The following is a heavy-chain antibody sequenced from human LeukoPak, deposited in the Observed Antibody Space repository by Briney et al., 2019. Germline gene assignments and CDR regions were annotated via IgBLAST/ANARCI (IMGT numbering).Heavy chain of an antibody. J-gene: IGHJ6*03. V-gene: IGHV1-2*02. CDR2: INPNSGGT. Sequence: ASVKVSCKASGYTFTGYYMHWVRQAPGQGLEWMGWINPNSGGTNYAQKFQGRVTMTRDTSISTAYMELSRLRSDDTAVYYCERFPSYYYDSSGPANMDVWGKGTTVTVSS. D-gene: IGHD3-22*01. CDR3: ERFPSYYYDSSGPANMDV. CDR1: GYTFTGYY.